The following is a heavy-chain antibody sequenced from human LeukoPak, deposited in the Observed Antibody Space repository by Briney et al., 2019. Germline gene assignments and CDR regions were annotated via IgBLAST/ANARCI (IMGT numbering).Heavy chain of an antibody. CDR2: ISSSGGTT. V-gene: IGHV3-11*01. Sequence: PGGSQRLSCAASGFTSSVYYMMCPRQPTGKGAEWISYISSSGGTTTYVDSVKGRFTISRDNAKNSLSLKMHSLRADDTAVYYCARSNYYTVDVWGQGTAVTVSS. CDR1: GFTSSVYY. J-gene: IGHJ6*02. CDR3: ARSNYYTVDV.